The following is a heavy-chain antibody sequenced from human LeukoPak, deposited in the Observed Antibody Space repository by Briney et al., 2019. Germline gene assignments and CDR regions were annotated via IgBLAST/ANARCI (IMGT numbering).Heavy chain of an antibody. CDR3: ARVKGGYCSSTSCAYNWFDP. V-gene: IGHV1-18*01. Sequence: PVASVKVSCKASGYTFTSYGISGVRQAPGQGLEWMGWISAYNGNTNYAKKLQGSVTMNTDTSTSTAYMELRSLRSDDTAVYYCARVKGGYCSSTSCAYNWFDPWGQGTLVTVSS. D-gene: IGHD2-2*03. CDR1: GYTFTSYG. CDR2: ISAYNGNT. J-gene: IGHJ5*02.